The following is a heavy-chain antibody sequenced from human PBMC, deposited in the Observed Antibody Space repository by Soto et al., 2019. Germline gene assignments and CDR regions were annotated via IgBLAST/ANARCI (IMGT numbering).Heavy chain of an antibody. D-gene: IGHD3-22*01. V-gene: IGHV3-11*01. J-gene: IGHJ4*02. CDR1: GFTFSEYY. CDR3: ARATFFRKGYYDATDYYFFDY. CDR2: ISSNGVSM. Sequence: GGSLRLSGVASGFTFSEYYMTWIRQAPGKGVGWVSYISSNGVSMYYGDSVKGRFTISRDDPENSLHLQMNSLRAEDTAVYYCARATFFRKGYYDATDYYFFDYWGQGT.